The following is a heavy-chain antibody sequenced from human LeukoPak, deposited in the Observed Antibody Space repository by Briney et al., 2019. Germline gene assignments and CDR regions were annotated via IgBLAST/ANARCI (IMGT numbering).Heavy chain of an antibody. V-gene: IGHV1-2*02. CDR2: INPNSGST. D-gene: IGHD6-19*01. CDR3: ARAGVYSSGWYSFDY. Sequence: GASVKVSCKASGYTFTGYYMHWVRQAPGQGLEWMGWINPNSGSTNYAQKFQGRVTMTRDTSISTAYMELSRLRSDDTAVYYCARAGVYSSGWYSFDYWGQGTLVTVSS. J-gene: IGHJ4*02. CDR1: GYTFTGYY.